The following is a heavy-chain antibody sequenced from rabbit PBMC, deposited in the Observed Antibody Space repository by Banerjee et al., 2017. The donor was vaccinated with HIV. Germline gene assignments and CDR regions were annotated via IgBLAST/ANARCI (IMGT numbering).Heavy chain of an antibody. CDR1: GFDFSNYG. V-gene: IGHV1S47*01. CDR3: VRDLGYDDYSEKGYFNL. CDR2: IDPIFGRT. D-gene: IGHD2-1*01. Sequence: QEQLVESGGGLVQPGGSLKFSCKASGFDFSNYGVTWVRQAPGKGLEWIGYIDPIFGRTYYASWVNGRFTISSHNAQNTLYLQLNSLTAADTATYFCVRDLGYDDYSEKGYFNLWGPGTLVTVS. J-gene: IGHJ4*01.